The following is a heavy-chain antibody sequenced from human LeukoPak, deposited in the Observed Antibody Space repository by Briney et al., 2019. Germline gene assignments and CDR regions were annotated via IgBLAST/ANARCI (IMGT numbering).Heavy chain of an antibody. CDR3: ARDTGYCSSTSCPGPDFDY. V-gene: IGHV3-21*01. Sequence: GGSLRLSCAASGFTFSSYSMNWVRQAPGKGLEWVSYISSRRCYIYYADSVKGRFTISRDNAKNSLYLQMNSLRAEDTAVYYCARDTGYCSSTSCPGPDFDYWGQGTLVTVSS. CDR2: ISSRRCYI. J-gene: IGHJ4*02. D-gene: IGHD2-2*01. CDR1: GFTFSSYS.